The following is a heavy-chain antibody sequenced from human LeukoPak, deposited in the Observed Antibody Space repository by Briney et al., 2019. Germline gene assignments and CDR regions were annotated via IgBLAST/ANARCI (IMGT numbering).Heavy chain of an antibody. D-gene: IGHD2-15*01. V-gene: IGHV4-4*09. CDR1: GDGISDIY. Sequence: SETLSLTCAVSGDGISDIYWSWIRQPPGKGLEWIGFIHTSGNTYYIPSLKSRVTMSVDTSKNQFSLKLSSVTAADTAVYYCAKLVQSLDGSGHNWFDPWGQGALVTVSS. CDR3: AKLVQSLDGSGHNWFDP. CDR2: IHTSGNT. J-gene: IGHJ5*02.